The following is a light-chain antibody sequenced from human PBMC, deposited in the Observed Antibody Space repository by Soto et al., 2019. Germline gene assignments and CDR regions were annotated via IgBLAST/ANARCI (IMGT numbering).Light chain of an antibody. CDR3: SSYGGRNNLL. CDR2: EVS. V-gene: IGLV2-8*01. J-gene: IGLJ2*01. Sequence: QSVLPQPPSASGSPGQSVTISCTGTSSDVGGYNYVSWYQQHPGKAPKVMIYEVSKRPSGVPDRFSGSKSGNTASLTVSGLQAEDEADYYCSSYGGRNNLLFGGGTKLTVL. CDR1: SSDVGGYNY.